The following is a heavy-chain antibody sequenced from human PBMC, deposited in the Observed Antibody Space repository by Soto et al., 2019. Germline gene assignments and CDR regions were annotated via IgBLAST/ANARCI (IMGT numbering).Heavy chain of an antibody. J-gene: IGHJ4*02. CDR2: VYSSGNT. D-gene: IGHD2-21*02. V-gene: IGHV4-59*01. CDR1: GGSINGYY. Sequence: QVQLQESGPGLVKPSETLSLTCTVSGGSINGYYWSWIRQPPGKGLEWIAYVYSSGNTNYNPSLKSRVSISVDASNNQFSLKVSSVTAADTAVYYCARVAPNCGGDCYDWWGQGTLVTVSS. CDR3: ARVAPNCGGDCYDW.